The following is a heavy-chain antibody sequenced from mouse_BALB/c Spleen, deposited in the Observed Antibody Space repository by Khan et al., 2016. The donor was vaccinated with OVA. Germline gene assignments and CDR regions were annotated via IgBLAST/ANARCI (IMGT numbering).Heavy chain of an antibody. V-gene: IGHV1S41*01. CDR2: ISPGSGTP. Sequence: DLVKPGASVKLSCKASGYTFTSYWLNWIKHRPGQGLEWIGRISPGSGTPYYNEMFKGKATLTVDISSNTAYIQLSSLSSEDSAVYFCAIENYYGSSHYAMDYWGQGTSVTVSS. CDR1: GYTFTSYW. D-gene: IGHD1-1*01. J-gene: IGHJ4*01. CDR3: AIENYYGSSHYAMDY.